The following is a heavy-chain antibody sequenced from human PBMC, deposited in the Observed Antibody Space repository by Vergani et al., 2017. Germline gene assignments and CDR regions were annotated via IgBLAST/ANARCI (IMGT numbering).Heavy chain of an antibody. V-gene: IGHV3-7*04. Sequence: EVQLVESGGGLVQPGGSLRLSCAASGFTFSSYWMSWVRQAPGKGLEWVANIKQDGSEKYYVDSVKGRFTISRDNAKNSLYLQMNSLRAEDTAVYYCARLRDILTGYYMWTFDYWGQGTLVTVSS. J-gene: IGHJ4*02. CDR1: GFTFSSYW. D-gene: IGHD3-9*01. CDR3: ARLRDILTGYYMWTFDY. CDR2: IKQDGSEK.